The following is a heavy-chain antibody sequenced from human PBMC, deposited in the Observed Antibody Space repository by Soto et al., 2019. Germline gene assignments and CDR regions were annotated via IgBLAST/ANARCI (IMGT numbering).Heavy chain of an antibody. V-gene: IGHV1-18*01. CDR2: ISPHNGKT. CDR1: GYTFTNYG. CDR3: ARRPSADWFDS. J-gene: IGHJ5*01. Sequence: QAQLVQSGTEVKRPGASVRVSCKASGYTFTNYGITWVRQAPGQGLEWMGWISPHNGKTNYAQRVQGRVSLTADTSTSTAYMDLRSLTFDDTALYYCARRPSADWFDSWGQGTLVTVSS. D-gene: IGHD2-2*01.